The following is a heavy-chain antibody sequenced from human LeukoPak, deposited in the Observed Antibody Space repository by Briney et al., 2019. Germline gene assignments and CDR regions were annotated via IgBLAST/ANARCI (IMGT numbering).Heavy chain of an antibody. D-gene: IGHD4-11*01. Sequence: GGSLRLSYAASGFTFSSYAMSWVRQAPGKGLEWVSAISGSGGSTYYADSVKGRFTISRDNSKNTLYLQMNSLRAEDTAVYYCAKDRGMTTVNWFDPWGQGTLVTVSS. CDR2: ISGSGGST. V-gene: IGHV3-23*01. CDR3: AKDRGMTTVNWFDP. CDR1: GFTFSSYA. J-gene: IGHJ5*02.